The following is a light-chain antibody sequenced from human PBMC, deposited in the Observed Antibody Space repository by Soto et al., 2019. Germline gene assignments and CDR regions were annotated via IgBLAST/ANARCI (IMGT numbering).Light chain of an antibody. Sequence: EIVMTQSPATLSVSPGERATLSCRASQSVSSNLAWYQQKPGQAPRLLIYGASTRATGIPARFSGSGSGTEFTLTIRSLQSEDFAVYYCQQYNNWPRTFGQGTKVGIK. CDR2: GAS. CDR1: QSVSSN. CDR3: QQYNNWPRT. J-gene: IGKJ1*01. V-gene: IGKV3-15*01.